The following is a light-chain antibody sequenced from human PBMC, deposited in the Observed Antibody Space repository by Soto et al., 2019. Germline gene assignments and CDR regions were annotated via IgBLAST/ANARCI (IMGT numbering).Light chain of an antibody. J-gene: IGLJ3*02. Sequence: QSALTQPASVSGSPGQSITISCTGTSSDIGGYDFVSWYQQHPAKAPRLIISEVTSRPSGVSNRFSGSKSGNTASLTISGLQVEDEADYFCSSFTSRDTLVFGGGTKVTVL. V-gene: IGLV2-14*01. CDR2: EVT. CDR3: SSFTSRDTLV. CDR1: SSDIGGYDF.